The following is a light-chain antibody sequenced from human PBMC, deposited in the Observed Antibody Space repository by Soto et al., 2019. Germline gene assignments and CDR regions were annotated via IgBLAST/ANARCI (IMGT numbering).Light chain of an antibody. J-gene: IGKJ1*01. CDR2: WAS. Sequence: IGITHSPDCLAVSLKKRATINCKSSQSVLYSSNNKNYLGWYQRKPGQPPKLLIYWASTRESGVPDRFSGSGSGTDFTLTISSLQSEDFAVYYCQQYKKWPRTFGHGSIVAIK. CDR3: QQYKKWPRT. V-gene: IGKV4-1*01. CDR1: QSVLYSSNNKNY.